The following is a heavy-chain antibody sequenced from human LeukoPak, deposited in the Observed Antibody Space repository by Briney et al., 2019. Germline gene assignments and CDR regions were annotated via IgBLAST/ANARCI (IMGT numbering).Heavy chain of an antibody. CDR2: INTSGST. J-gene: IGHJ4*02. Sequence: SETLSLTCTVSSGSISSYYWSWIRQPAGKGLEWIGRINTSGSTNYNPSLKSRVTMSVDTSKNQFSLKVSSVTAADAAVYYCARASTGSFYYFDYWGQGTLVTVSS. CDR1: SGSISSYY. D-gene: IGHD3-10*01. V-gene: IGHV4-4*07. CDR3: ARASTGSFYYFDY.